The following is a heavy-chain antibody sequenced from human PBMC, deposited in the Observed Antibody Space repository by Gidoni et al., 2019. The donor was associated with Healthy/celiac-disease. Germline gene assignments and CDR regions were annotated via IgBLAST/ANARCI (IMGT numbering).Heavy chain of an antibody. D-gene: IGHD6-13*01. CDR2: ISSSSSYI. CDR1: GFTFSSYS. CDR3: ARDQGVAAGRGVGWFDP. Sequence: EVQLVESGGGLVKPGGSLRLSCAASGFTFSSYSMNWVRQAPGKGLEWVSSISSSSSYIYYADSVKGRFTISRDNAKNSLYLQMNSLRAEDTAVYYCARDQGVAAGRGVGWFDPWGQGTLVTVSS. V-gene: IGHV3-21*01. J-gene: IGHJ5*02.